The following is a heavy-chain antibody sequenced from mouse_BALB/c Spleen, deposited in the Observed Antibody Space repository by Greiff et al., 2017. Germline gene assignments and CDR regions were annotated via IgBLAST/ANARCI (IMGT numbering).Heavy chain of an antibody. CDR2: INPSTGYT. V-gene: IGHV1-7*01. CDR3: ARGSSGYVY. Sequence: QVQLKESGAELAKPGASVKMSCKASGYTFTSYWMHWVKQRPGQGLEWIGYINPSTGYTEYNQKFKDKATLTADKSSSTAYMQLSSLTSEDSAVYYCARGSSGYVYWGQGTTLTVSS. D-gene: IGHD3-1*01. CDR1: GYTFTSYW. J-gene: IGHJ2*01.